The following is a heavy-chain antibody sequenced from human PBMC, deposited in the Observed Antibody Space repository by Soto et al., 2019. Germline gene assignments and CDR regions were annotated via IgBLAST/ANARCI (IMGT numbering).Heavy chain of an antibody. J-gene: IGHJ6*02. CDR3: ARQNGGSYTVKYYYYGMDV. Sequence: WGSLRLSCAASGFTASSNYMSWVRQAPGKGLEWVSVIYSGGSTYYADSVKGRFTISRDNSKNTLYLQMNSLRAEDTAVYYCARQNGGSYTVKYYYYGMDVWGQGTTVTVSS. CDR1: GFTASSNY. D-gene: IGHD1-26*01. CDR2: IYSGGST. V-gene: IGHV3-53*01.